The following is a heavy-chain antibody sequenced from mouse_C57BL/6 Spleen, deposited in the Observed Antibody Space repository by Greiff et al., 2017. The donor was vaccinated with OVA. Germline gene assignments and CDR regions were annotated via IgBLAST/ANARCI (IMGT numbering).Heavy chain of an antibody. CDR1: GSTFTDYY. Sequence: VQLQPSGPELVKPGASVTMSCKASGSTFTDYYMHWVKQSHGKSLEWIGYIYPNNGGNGCNQKFKGKATLTVDKSSSTAYMELRSLTSEDSAVYYCARDDGLRRGWFAYWGQGTLVTVSA. J-gene: IGHJ3*01. V-gene: IGHV1-34*01. D-gene: IGHD1-1*01. CDR3: ARDDGLRRGWFAY. CDR2: IYPNNGGN.